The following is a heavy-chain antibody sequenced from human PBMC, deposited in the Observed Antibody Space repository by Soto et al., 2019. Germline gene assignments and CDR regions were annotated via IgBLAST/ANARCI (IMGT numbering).Heavy chain of an antibody. Sequence: EVQLVESGGGLVQPGGSLRLSCAASGFTFSSYWMSWVRQAPGKGLEWVANIKKDGSEKYYVDSVKGRFTISRDNAKNSLYLQMNSLRAEDTAVYYCARDGIITIFGVVTLLAMDVWGQGTTVTVSS. V-gene: IGHV3-7*05. J-gene: IGHJ6*02. CDR2: IKKDGSEK. CDR3: ARDGIITIFGVVTLLAMDV. CDR1: GFTFSSYW. D-gene: IGHD3-3*01.